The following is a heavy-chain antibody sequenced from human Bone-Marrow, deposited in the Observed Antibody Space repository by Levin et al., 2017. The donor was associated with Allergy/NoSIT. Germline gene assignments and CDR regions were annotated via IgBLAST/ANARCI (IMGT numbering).Heavy chain of an antibody. CDR3: ARDLRYLRPINWFAS. CDR1: GDTFSSNS. CDR2: LIPSFGTP. D-gene: IGHD3-9*01. Sequence: SVKVSCTASGDTFSSNSISWVRQAPGQGLEWMGGLIPSFGTPNYAQKFQDRLTITADTSMTTAFMELRRLRSEDTAVYYCARDLRYLRPINWFASWGQGTVLIVSS. V-gene: IGHV1-69*06. J-gene: IGHJ5*01.